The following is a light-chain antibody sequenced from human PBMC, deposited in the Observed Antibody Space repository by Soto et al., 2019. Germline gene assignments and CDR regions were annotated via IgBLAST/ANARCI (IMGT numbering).Light chain of an antibody. Sequence: ALTQPASVSGSPGQSITISCSGTSSDIGAYNYVSWHQQHPGKVPKIMIYDVTSRPSGVSNRFSGSKSGNTASLTISGLQAEDEADYYCSSYTTSNTHVFGGGTKLTVL. V-gene: IGLV2-14*01. J-gene: IGLJ2*01. CDR3: SSYTTSNTHV. CDR1: SSDIGAYNY. CDR2: DVT.